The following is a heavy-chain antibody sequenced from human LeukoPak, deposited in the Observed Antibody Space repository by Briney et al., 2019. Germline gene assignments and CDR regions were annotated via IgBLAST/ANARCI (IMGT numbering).Heavy chain of an antibody. D-gene: IGHD1-26*01. CDR2: ICGSGGST. Sequence: PGGSLRLSYAASGFTFSSYAMSWVRQAPGKGLEWVSAICGSGGSTYYADSVKGRFTISRDNSKNTLYLQMNSLRAEDTAVYYCAKQRPYSGSYWDFDYWGQGTLVTVSS. V-gene: IGHV3-23*01. CDR1: GFTFSSYA. CDR3: AKQRPYSGSYWDFDY. J-gene: IGHJ4*02.